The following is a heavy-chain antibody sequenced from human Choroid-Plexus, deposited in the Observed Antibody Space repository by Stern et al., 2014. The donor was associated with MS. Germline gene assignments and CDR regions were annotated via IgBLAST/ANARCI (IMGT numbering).Heavy chain of an antibody. CDR1: GFTFSNFG. CDR2: ISYDGSDK. Sequence: QVQLVQSGGGVAQPGRPLILSCAASGFTFSNFGMQWVRQAPGKGLEWVALISYDGSDKYYAYSVKGRFTILRDNSKNILYMHMNSLRAEDTAVYYCAKDRQWSTYFFDYWGQGSLVTVSS. V-gene: IGHV3-30*18. CDR3: AKDRQWSTYFFDY. J-gene: IGHJ4*02. D-gene: IGHD2-15*01.